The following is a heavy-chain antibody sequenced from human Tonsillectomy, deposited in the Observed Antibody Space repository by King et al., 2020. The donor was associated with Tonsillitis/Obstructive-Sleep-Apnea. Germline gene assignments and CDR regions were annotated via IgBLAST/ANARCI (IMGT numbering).Heavy chain of an antibody. Sequence: EVQLVESGGGLVQPGGSLRLSCASSGFTFSSYAMSWVRQAPGKGLEWVSGISGSGGSTYYADSVKGRFTISRDNSKNTLYVQMNSLRAEDTAIYYCAKGGLISSSSEFDYWGQGTLVTVSS. J-gene: IGHJ4*02. CDR1: GFTFSSYA. V-gene: IGHV3-23*04. D-gene: IGHD6-6*01. CDR2: ISGSGGST. CDR3: AKGGLISSSSEFDY.